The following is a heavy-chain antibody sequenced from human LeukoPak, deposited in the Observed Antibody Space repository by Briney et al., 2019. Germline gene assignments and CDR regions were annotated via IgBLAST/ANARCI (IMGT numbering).Heavy chain of an antibody. D-gene: IGHD2-15*01. V-gene: IGHV3-9*01. CDR3: ARKFSS. CDR2: ISWNSGSI. CDR1: GFTFDDYA. J-gene: IGHJ5*02. Sequence: GGSLRLSCAASGFTFDDYAMHWVRQAPGKGLEWVSGISWNSGSIGYADSVKGRFTISRDNAKNTLYLQMNSLRAEDTAVYFCARKFSSWGQGTLVTVSS.